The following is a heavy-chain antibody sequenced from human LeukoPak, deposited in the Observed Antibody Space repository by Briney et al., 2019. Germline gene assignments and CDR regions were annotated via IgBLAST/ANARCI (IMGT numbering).Heavy chain of an antibody. CDR3: ARGSGGTEREYAFDI. CDR2: INPSGSST. Sequence: ASVKVSCKASGYTFTSYYMHWVRQAPGQGLEWMGIINPSGSSTSYAQKFQGRVTMTRDTSTSTVYMELSSLRSEDTAVYYCARGSGGTEREYAFDIWGQGTMVTVSS. D-gene: IGHD2-15*01. V-gene: IGHV1-46*01. J-gene: IGHJ3*02. CDR1: GYTFTSYY.